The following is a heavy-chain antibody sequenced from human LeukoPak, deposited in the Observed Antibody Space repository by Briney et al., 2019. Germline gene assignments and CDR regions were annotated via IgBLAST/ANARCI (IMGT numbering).Heavy chain of an antibody. CDR1: GYTFTGYY. V-gene: IGHV3-11*01. J-gene: IGHJ5*02. D-gene: IGHD3-10*01. CDR2: ISSSGSTI. Sequence: SCKASGYTFTGYYMHWVRQAPGKGLEGVSYISSSGSTIYYADSVKGRFTISRHNTKNSLYLQMNSLRAEDTAVYYCARDGGFGEMKFDPWGQGTLVTVSS. CDR3: ARDGGFGEMKFDP.